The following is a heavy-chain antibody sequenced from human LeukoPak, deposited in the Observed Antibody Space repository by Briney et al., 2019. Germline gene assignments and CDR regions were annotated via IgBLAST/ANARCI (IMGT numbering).Heavy chain of an antibody. CDR2: ISYDGSNK. CDR1: GFTFSSYG. V-gene: IGHV3-30*18. Sequence: GGSLRLSCAASGFTFSSYGMHWVRQAPGKGLEWVAVISYDGSNKYYADSVKGRFTISRDNSKNTLYLQMNSLRAEDTAVYYCANDTEDGDYVFDYWGQGTLVTVSS. D-gene: IGHD4-17*01. CDR3: ANDTEDGDYVFDY. J-gene: IGHJ4*02.